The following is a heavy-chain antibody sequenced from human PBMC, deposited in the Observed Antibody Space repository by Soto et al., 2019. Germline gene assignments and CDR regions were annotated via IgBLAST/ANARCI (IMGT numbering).Heavy chain of an antibody. CDR3: ARLARSYDILTGYYPGDYYYYMDV. Sequence: SETLSLTCTVSGGPISSYYWSWIRQPPGKGLEWIGYIYYSGSTNYNPSLKSRVTISVDTSKNQFSLKLSSVTAADTAVYYCARLARSYDILTGYYPGDYYYYMDVWGKGTTVTVSS. CDR1: GGPISSYY. D-gene: IGHD3-9*01. CDR2: IYYSGST. J-gene: IGHJ6*03. V-gene: IGHV4-59*01.